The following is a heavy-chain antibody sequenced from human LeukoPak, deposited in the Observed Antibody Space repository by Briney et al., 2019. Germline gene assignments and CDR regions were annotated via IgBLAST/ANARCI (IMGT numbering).Heavy chain of an antibody. CDR3: ARLSRGRFFDYIFDY. D-gene: IGHD3-9*01. Sequence: PSQTLSLTCTVSGGSVSSSTYYWGWIRQPPGKGLEWIGNIYYSGSTYYNPSLTSRVTMSVDTSNNQFSLKMHSVTAADTAVYYCARLSRGRFFDYIFDYWGQGTLVTVSS. CDR2: IYYSGST. V-gene: IGHV4-39*01. J-gene: IGHJ4*02. CDR1: GGSVSSSTYY.